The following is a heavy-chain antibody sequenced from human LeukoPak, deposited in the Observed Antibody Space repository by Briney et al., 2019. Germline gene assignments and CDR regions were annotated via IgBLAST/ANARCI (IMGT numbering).Heavy chain of an antibody. CDR3: ARGDYGEKGGAFDI. Sequence: GGSLRLSCVVSGFTFSSYWMYWVRQAPGKGLVWVSGINSDGSSSSYADSVEGRFTISSDNAKNTLYLQMNSLRAEDTAVYYCARGDYGEKGGAFDIWGQGTMVTVSS. V-gene: IGHV3-74*01. J-gene: IGHJ3*02. D-gene: IGHD4-17*01. CDR2: INSDGSSS. CDR1: GFTFSSYW.